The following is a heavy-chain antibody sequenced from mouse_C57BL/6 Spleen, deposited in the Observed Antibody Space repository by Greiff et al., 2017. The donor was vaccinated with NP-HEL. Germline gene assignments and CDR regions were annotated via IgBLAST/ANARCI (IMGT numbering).Heavy chain of an antibody. CDR2: IDPSDSYT. V-gene: IGHV1-50*01. Sequence: QVQLQQPGAELVKPGASVKLSCKASGYTFTSYWMQWVKQRPGQGLEWIGEIDPSDSYTNYNQKFKGKATLTVDTASSTAYMQLSSLTSEDSAVYYCARFDPFADWGQGTLVTVSA. CDR3: ARFDPFAD. CDR1: GYTFTSYW. J-gene: IGHJ3*01.